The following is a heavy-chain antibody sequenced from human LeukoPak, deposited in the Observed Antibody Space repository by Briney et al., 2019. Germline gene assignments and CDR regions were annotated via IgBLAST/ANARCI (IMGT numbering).Heavy chain of an antibody. CDR3: AGMVRGLGSYTFDI. CDR2: SYPVDSGT. V-gene: IGHV5-51*01. Sequence: GKSLKISSKSAGYSCTICWIGWVRHMPPKDGEWRGRSYPVDSGTTYSPSFQSQVTISADKSISTAYMQCRSMKASDTAMYYCAGMVRGLGSYTFDIWGQGTMVTVSS. J-gene: IGHJ3*02. CDR1: GYSCTICW. D-gene: IGHD3-10*01.